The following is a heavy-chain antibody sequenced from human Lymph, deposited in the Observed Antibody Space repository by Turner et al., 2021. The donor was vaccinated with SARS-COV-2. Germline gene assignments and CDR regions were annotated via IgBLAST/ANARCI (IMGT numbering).Heavy chain of an antibody. V-gene: IGHV3-21*01. D-gene: IGHD2-21*02. J-gene: IGHJ4*02. CDR1: GFTVSCYS. CDR2: ITFTSSYI. CDR3: ARGPPDFPYYFDY. Sequence: EVQLVESGGGLVKPGGSLRLSCAASGFTVSCYSMNWVRQAPGKGLEWVSSITFTSSYIYYADSVKGRFTISRYNAKNSMYLQMNSLRAEDTAVYYCARGPPDFPYYFDYWGQGTLVTVSS.